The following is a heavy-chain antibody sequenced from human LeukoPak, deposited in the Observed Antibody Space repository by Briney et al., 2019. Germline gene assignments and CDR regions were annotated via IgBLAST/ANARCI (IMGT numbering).Heavy chain of an antibody. CDR1: GLTFSSYA. CDR2: ISGSGGSI. Sequence: GGSLRLSCAASGLTFSSYAMSWVRQAPGKGLEWVSAISGSGGSIYYADSVKGRFTISRDNSKNTLYLQMNSLRAEDTAVYYCAKSIVSRITIFGVVIANFDYWGQGTLVTVSS. CDR3: AKSIVSRITIFGVVIANFDY. D-gene: IGHD3-3*01. J-gene: IGHJ4*02. V-gene: IGHV3-23*01.